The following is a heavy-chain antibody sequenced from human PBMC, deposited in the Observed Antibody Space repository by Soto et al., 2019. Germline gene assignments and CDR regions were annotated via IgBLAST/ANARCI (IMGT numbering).Heavy chain of an antibody. CDR3: ARAPRYSSSWILDY. V-gene: IGHV4-4*07. D-gene: IGHD6-6*01. CDR1: GGSIIGYY. J-gene: IGHJ4*02. CDR2: IYTSGCT. Sequence: QVQLQESGPGLVKPSETLSLTCTVSGGSIIGYYWSWIRQPAGKGLEWIGRIYTSGCTNYNPSLKSRVTKSVDTSKNQFSLKLSSVTAADTAVYYCARAPRYSSSWILDYWGQRTLVTVSS.